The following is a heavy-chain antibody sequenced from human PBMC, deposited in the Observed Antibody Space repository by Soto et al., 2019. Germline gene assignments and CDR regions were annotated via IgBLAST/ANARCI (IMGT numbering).Heavy chain of an antibody. CDR3: ARDTMTPSGQWYFDL. J-gene: IGHJ2*01. CDR1: SGSIDTSDW. D-gene: IGHD1-26*01. Sequence: QAQLQESGPGLVKPSETLSLTCAVFSGSIDTSDWWNWVRQSPGRGLEWIGEISHSGDTRYNPSLKSRVTISVDKSKNQFSLKVKSVTAAATAVYYCARDTMTPSGQWYFDLWGRGTLGSVSS. CDR2: ISHSGDT. V-gene: IGHV4-4*02.